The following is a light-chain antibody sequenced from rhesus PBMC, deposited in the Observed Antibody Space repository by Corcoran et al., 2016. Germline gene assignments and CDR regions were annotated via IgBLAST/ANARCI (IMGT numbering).Light chain of an antibody. Sequence: DIQMTQSPSSLSASVGDRVTRTCRASQGMKNSLSWYQQKPGKVPKPLNYFASSLETGVPSRFSGSRSGTDYTLTIRSLQPEYIATYYCQQYNNSPLTFGGGAKVKLK. V-gene: IGKV1-66*01. CDR2: FAS. J-gene: IGKJ4*01. CDR3: QQYNNSPLT. CDR1: QGMKNS.